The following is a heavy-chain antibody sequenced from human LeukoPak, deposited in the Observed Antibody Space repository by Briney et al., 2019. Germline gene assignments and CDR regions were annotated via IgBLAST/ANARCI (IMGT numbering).Heavy chain of an antibody. Sequence: SSVKVSCMASGYTFTGYYMLWLRLAPGQGLEWMAWINPNSGGTNYAQKFQCRVTMTRDTSISPAYMDLSRLRSDDTAVYYCARDNGWSGSDYWGQRTLVTVSS. J-gene: IGHJ4*02. D-gene: IGHD3-10*01. CDR1: GYTFTGYY. CDR3: ARDNGWSGSDY. V-gene: IGHV1-2*02. CDR2: INPNSGGT.